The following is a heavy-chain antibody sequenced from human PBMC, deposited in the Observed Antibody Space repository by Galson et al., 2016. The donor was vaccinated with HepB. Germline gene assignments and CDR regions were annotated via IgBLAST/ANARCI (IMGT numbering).Heavy chain of an antibody. D-gene: IGHD3-3*01. CDR1: GFTFGDYH. CDR3: TRGNTQTSYYDFWSAYSPSYFDS. V-gene: IGHV3-49*03. Sequence: SLRLSCAVSGFTFGDYHMSWLRQAPGKGLEWVGFIRSKAYGATTEYAASVKGRFTISRDDSKSIAYLQMNSLKIEDTAVYFCTRGNTQTSYYDFWSAYSPSYFDSWGRGTLLTVSS. J-gene: IGHJ4*02. CDR2: IRSKAYGATT.